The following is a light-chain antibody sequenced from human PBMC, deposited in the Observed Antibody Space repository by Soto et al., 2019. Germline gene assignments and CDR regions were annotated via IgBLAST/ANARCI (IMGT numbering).Light chain of an antibody. CDR1: QFVSSRS. V-gene: IGKV3-20*01. Sequence: EIVLTQSPGTLSLCPGESATLLGSAMQFVSSRSLAWYQQKLGQAPRLLIYGASNRATGIPGRFSASGSGTDFTLTITPLEPEDFAVYFCQQYANSPITFGQGTRLQI. CDR2: GAS. J-gene: IGKJ5*01. CDR3: QQYANSPIT.